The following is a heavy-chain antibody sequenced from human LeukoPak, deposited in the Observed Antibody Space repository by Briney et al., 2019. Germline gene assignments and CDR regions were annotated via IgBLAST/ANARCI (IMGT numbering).Heavy chain of an antibody. CDR2: IYYSGST. D-gene: IGHD3-10*01. V-gene: IGHV4-59*01. CDR1: GGSISSYY. J-gene: IGHJ4*02. CDR3: ASGPRNYYYSGSYHY. Sequence: SETLSLTCTVSGGSISSYYWSWIRQPPGKGLEWIGYIYYSGSTNYNPSLKSRVTISVDTSKNQFSLKVNSVTAADTAVYFCASGPRNYYYSGSYHYWGQGTLVTVSS.